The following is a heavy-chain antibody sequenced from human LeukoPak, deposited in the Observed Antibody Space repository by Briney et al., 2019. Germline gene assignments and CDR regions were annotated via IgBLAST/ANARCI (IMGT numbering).Heavy chain of an antibody. J-gene: IGHJ5*02. CDR3: AKAGLGYCSSTSCWRYNWFDP. CDR2: ISGSGGST. Sequence: LTGGSLRLSCAASGFTFSSYAMSWVRQAPGKGLEWVSAISGSGGSTYYADSVKGRLTISRDNSKNTLYLQMNSLRAEDTAVYYCAKAGLGYCSSTSCWRYNWFDPWGQGTLVTVSS. D-gene: IGHD2-2*01. CDR1: GFTFSSYA. V-gene: IGHV3-23*01.